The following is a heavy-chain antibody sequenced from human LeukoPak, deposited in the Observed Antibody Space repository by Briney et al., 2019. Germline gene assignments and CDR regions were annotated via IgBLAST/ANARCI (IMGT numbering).Heavy chain of an antibody. Sequence: ASVKVSCKASGYTFTGYYIHWVRQAPGQGLEWMGWINPNSGGTNYAQKFQGRVTMTRDTSISTAYMELSRLRSDDTAVYYCARSMVRGGGGDYDYWGQGTLVTVSS. CDR3: ARSMVRGGGGDYDY. D-gene: IGHD3-10*01. J-gene: IGHJ4*02. V-gene: IGHV1-2*02. CDR2: INPNSGGT. CDR1: GYTFTGYY.